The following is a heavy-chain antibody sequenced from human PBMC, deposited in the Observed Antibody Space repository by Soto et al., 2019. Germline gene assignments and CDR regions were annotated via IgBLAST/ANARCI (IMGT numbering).Heavy chain of an antibody. J-gene: IGHJ4*02. CDR1: GFSLTSRPMG. Sequence: QITLKESGPPRVKPTQTLTLTCTFSGFSLTSRPMGVGWIRQPPGKALEWLVFIYWDDDKRYSPSLKNRLTIPKAPSRNQVVLTMTNMDPLDTATYYCAHRLSGFNWNGGYFDDWGQGALVTVSS. D-gene: IGHD1-1*01. CDR2: IYWDDDK. CDR3: AHRLSGFNWNGGYFDD. V-gene: IGHV2-5*02.